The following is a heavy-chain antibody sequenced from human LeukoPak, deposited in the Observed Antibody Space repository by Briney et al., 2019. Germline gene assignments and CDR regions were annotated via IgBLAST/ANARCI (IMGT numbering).Heavy chain of an antibody. CDR3: ARDAGYSSGWYSIL. CDR2: ISYDGSNK. D-gene: IGHD6-19*01. V-gene: IGHV3-30-3*01. CDR1: GFTFSSYA. J-gene: IGHJ4*02. Sequence: GRSLRLSCAASGFTFSSYAMHWVRQAPGKGLEWVAVISYDGSNKYYADSVKGRFTISRDNAKNSLYLQMNSLRAEDTAVYYCARDAGYSSGWYSILWGQGTLVTVSS.